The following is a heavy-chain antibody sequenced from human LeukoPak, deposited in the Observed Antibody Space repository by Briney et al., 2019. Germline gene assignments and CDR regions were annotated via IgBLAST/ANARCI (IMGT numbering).Heavy chain of an antibody. CDR3: ARDGAPYYYDSSGYYSSGVDY. Sequence: ASVKVSCKASGYTFTGYYMHWVRQAPGQGLDWMGWINPNSGSTNYAQKFQGRVTMTRDTSISTAYMELSRLRSDDTAVYYCARDGAPYYYDSSGYYSSGVDYWGQGTLVTVSS. D-gene: IGHD3-22*01. CDR2: INPNSGST. J-gene: IGHJ4*02. V-gene: IGHV1-2*02. CDR1: GYTFTGYY.